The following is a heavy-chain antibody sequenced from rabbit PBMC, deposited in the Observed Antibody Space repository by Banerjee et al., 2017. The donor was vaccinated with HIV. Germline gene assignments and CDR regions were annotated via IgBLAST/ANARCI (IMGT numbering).Heavy chain of an antibody. CDR2: IDTGSSGTT. V-gene: IGHV1S45*01. J-gene: IGHJ4*01. Sequence: QEQLEESGGDLVKPEGSLTLTCTASGFSFSNGYVMCWVCQAPGKGLEWIACIDTGSSGTTYFASWAKGRFTISKTSSTTVTLQMTSLTAADTATYLCARDLAGVIGWNFSLWGQGTLVTVS. CDR1: GFSFSNGYV. D-gene: IGHD4-1*01. CDR3: ARDLAGVIGWNFSL.